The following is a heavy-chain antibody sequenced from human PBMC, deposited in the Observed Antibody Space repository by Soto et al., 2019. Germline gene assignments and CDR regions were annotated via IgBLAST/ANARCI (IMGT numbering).Heavy chain of an antibody. Sequence: QVQLVQSVAEVRKPGSSVKVSCKASGGTFSSYAISWVRQAPGQGLAWMGGIIPISGTANYAQTFQGRVTITADESTSTAYMDLSSLRSEDTAVYYCARSQGSSTSLEIYYYYYYGMDVWGQGTTVTVSS. V-gene: IGHV1-69*01. CDR1: GGTFSSYA. CDR3: ARSQGSSTSLEIYYYYYYGMDV. CDR2: IIPISGTA. J-gene: IGHJ6*02. D-gene: IGHD2-2*01.